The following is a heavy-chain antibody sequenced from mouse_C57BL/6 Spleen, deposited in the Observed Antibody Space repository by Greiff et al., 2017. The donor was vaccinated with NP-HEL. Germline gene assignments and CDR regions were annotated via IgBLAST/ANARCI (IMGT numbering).Heavy chain of an antibody. CDR1: GYTFTDYY. V-gene: IGHV1-76*01. D-gene: IGHD4-1*01. J-gene: IGHJ2*01. CDR2: IYPGSGNT. Sequence: QVQLQQSGAELVRPGASVKLSCKASGYTFTDYYINWVKQRPGQGLEWIARIYPGSGNTYYNEKFKGKATLTAEKSSSTAYMQLSSLTSEDAAVYFCASNWDWSYYFDYWGQGTTLTVSS. CDR3: ASNWDWSYYFDY.